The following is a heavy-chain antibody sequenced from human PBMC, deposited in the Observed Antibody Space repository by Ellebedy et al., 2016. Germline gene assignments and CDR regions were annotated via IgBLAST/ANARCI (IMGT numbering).Heavy chain of an antibody. D-gene: IGHD6-19*01. J-gene: IGHJ4*02. CDR3: ARGRYTSGWYPDYFDS. CDR1: GFTFSSYW. CDR2: IKQDGSDK. V-gene: IGHV3-7*03. Sequence: GGSLRLSCEASGFTFSSYWMGWVRHSPGEGLEWVANIKQDGSDKYYVDSVGGRFTISRDNAKNSLYLQMHSLRAEDTAVYYCARGRYTSGWYPDYFDSWGQGTLVTVSS.